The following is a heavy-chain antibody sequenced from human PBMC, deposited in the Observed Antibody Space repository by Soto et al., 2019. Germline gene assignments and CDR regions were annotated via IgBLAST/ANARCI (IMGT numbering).Heavy chain of an antibody. CDR3: AKGIPYYDSSGFFDL. CDR2: IRGSGGST. CDR1: GVTFSSYA. J-gene: IGHJ4*02. Sequence: RLSCAASGVTFSSYAMSWVRQAPGKGLEWVSAIRGSGGSTYYADSVKGRFTISRDNSKNTLYLQVNSLRAEDTAVYYCAKGIPYYDSSGFFDLWGQGTLVTVSS. V-gene: IGHV3-23*01. D-gene: IGHD3-22*01.